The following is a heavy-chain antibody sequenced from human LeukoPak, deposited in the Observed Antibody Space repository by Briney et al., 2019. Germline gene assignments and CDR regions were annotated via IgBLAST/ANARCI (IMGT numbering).Heavy chain of an antibody. D-gene: IGHD3-10*01. CDR3: ARDCGSGSFCGLDP. V-gene: IGHV1-8*01. CDR1: GYTFTSYD. Sequence: ASVKVSCKASGYTFTSYDFNWVRQAPGQGPEWIGWMNPNSGTTGYAQKFQGGVTMTRDTSISTAYMDLSSLRSEDTAVYYCARDCGSGSFCGLDPWGQGILVTVSS. J-gene: IGHJ5*02. CDR2: MNPNSGTT.